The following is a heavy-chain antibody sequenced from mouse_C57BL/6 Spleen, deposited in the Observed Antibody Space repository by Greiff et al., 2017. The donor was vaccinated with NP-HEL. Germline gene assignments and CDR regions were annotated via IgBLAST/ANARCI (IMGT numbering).Heavy chain of an antibody. CDR2: IDPSDSYT. V-gene: IGHV1-50*01. CDR3: ARKVWGYGNYESAMDY. CDR1: GYTFTSYW. J-gene: IGHJ4*01. D-gene: IGHD2-10*02. Sequence: QVQLQQPGAELVKPGALVKLSCKASGYTFTSYWMQWVKQRPGQGLEWIGEIDPSDSYTNYNQKFKGKATLTVDTSSSTAYMQLSSLTSEDSAVYYCARKVWGYGNYESAMDYWGQGTSVTVSS.